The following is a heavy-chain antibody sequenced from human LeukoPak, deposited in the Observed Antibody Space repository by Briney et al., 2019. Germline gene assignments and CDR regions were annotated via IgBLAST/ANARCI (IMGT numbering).Heavy chain of an antibody. CDR2: INSNGSST. J-gene: IGHJ6*02. Sequence: GGSLRLSCAASGFTFSNYWMHWVRQAPGKGLVWVSRINSNGSSTNYADSVKGRFTISRDNAKNTLYLQMSSLRAEDTAVYYCARLDIVFYGMDVWGQGTTVTVSS. CDR1: GFTFSNYW. V-gene: IGHV3-74*01. D-gene: IGHD5/OR15-5a*01. CDR3: ARLDIVFYGMDV.